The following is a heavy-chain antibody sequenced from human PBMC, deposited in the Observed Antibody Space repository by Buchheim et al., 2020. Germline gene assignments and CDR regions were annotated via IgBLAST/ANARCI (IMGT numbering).Heavy chain of an antibody. CDR1: DGSITSGSYN. CDR3: ARDIGQQLIRN. CDR2: IYTSGST. V-gene: IGHV4-61*02. J-gene: IGHJ4*02. D-gene: IGHD6-13*01. Sequence: QVQLQESGPGLVKPSQTLSLTCNVSDGSITSGSYNWSWIRQPAGKGLELIGRIYTSGSTSYNPSLTSRVTISLEPSKNQFSLKLSSVTAADTAVYYCARDIGQQLIRNWGQGTL.